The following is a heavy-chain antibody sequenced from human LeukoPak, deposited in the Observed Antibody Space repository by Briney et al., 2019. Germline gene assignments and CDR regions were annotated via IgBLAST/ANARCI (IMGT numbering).Heavy chain of an antibody. CDR1: AFSFSSYG. D-gene: IGHD5-12*01. V-gene: IGHV3-30*18. J-gene: IGHJ3*02. Sequence: GGSLRLSSAAAAFSFSSYGMHWVRQAPGKGLEWVALISHDEGKKYYADSVKGRFTISRDNSKNTLYLQMNSLTPDDTAVYHCAKGRQQRWLFDALDIWGQGTMVTVSS. CDR3: AKGRQQRWLFDALDI. CDR2: ISHDEGKK.